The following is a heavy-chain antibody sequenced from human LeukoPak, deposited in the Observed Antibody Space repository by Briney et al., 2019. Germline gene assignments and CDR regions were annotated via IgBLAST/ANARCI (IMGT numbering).Heavy chain of an antibody. J-gene: IGHJ4*02. V-gene: IGHV4-31*03. CDR3: ARVALGYCSGGSCYPGGFDY. CDR2: IYYSGST. Sequence: SQTLSLTCTVSGGSISSGGYCWSWIRQHPGKGLEWIGYIYYSGSTYYNPSLKSRVTISVDTSKNQFSLKLSSVTAADTAVYYCARVALGYCSGGSCYPGGFDYWGQGTLVTVSS. CDR1: GGSISSGGYC. D-gene: IGHD2-15*01.